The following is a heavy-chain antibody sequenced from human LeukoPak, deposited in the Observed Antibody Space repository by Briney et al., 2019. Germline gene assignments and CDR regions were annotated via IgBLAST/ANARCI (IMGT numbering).Heavy chain of an antibody. V-gene: IGHV1-2*02. CDR2: INSNSGAT. CDR1: GYTFTGHY. J-gene: IGHJ4*02. Sequence: ASVKVSCKASGYTFTGHYLHWVRQAPGQELEWMGWINSNSGATNSAQKFQGRVTMTRDTSISTAYMELSRLRSDDTAVYYCARGLNTEWESYYFDYWGQGTLVTVSS. D-gene: IGHD1-26*01. CDR3: ARGLNTEWESYYFDY.